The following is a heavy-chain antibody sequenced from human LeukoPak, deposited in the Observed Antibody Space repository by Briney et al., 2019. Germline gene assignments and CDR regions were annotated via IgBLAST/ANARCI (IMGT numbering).Heavy chain of an antibody. J-gene: IGHJ3*02. CDR3: ARELTTFYYDISGYYGHAFDI. Sequence: PGGSLRHSCAASGFTFSTYAMSWVRQAPGKGVEWVSPVRGSGSDTYFADSVKGRFTISRDNSKNTLFLQMNSLRAEDTAVYYCARELTTFYYDISGYYGHAFDIWGQGTMVTVSS. CDR1: GFTFSTYA. V-gene: IGHV3-23*01. D-gene: IGHD3-22*01. CDR2: VRGSGSDT.